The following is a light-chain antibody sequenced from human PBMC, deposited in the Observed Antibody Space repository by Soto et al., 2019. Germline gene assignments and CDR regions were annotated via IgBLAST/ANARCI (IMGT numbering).Light chain of an antibody. Sequence: DFEMRQSPSSLSAFVGDRVTITCRASQSICTFLSWYQQKSGRAPKLLIYAASSLQIGVPSRFSGSGSGTNFTLTISSLQPEDFATYFCQQNYDTPITFGQGTRLEIK. CDR2: AAS. CDR3: QQNYDTPIT. CDR1: QSICTF. V-gene: IGKV1-39*01. J-gene: IGKJ5*01.